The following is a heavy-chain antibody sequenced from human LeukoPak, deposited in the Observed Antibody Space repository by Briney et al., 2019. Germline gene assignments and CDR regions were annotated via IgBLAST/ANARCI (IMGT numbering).Heavy chain of an antibody. D-gene: IGHD2-2*01. CDR1: GYTFTSYG. CDR2: ISAYNGNT. CDR3: ARDLVYQLPRGNDAFDI. V-gene: IGHV1-18*01. J-gene: IGHJ3*02. Sequence: ASVKVSCKASGYTFTSYGISWVRQAPGQGLEWMGWISAYNGNTNYAQKLQGRVTMTTDTSTSTAYMELRSLRSDDTAVYYCARDLVYQLPRGNDAFDIWGQGTMVTVSS.